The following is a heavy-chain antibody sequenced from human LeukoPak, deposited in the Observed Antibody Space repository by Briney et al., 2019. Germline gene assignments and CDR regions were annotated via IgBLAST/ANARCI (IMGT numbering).Heavy chain of an antibody. Sequence: HAGGSLRLSCAASGFTFSSYAMSWVRQAPGKGLEWVSAISGSGGSTYYADSVKGRFTISRDNSKNTLYLQMNSLRAEDTAVYYCAKGANAVAGRSRYYYSYYGMDVWGQGTTVTVSS. V-gene: IGHV3-23*01. CDR2: ISGSGGST. CDR1: GFTFSSYA. J-gene: IGHJ6*02. CDR3: AKGANAVAGRSRYYYSYYGMDV. D-gene: IGHD6-19*01.